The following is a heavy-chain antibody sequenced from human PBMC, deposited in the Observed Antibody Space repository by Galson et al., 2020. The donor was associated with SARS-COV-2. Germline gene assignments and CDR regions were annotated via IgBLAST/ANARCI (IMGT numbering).Heavy chain of an antibody. CDR2: LSAYNGNT. CDR1: GYTFTSYG. J-gene: IGHJ2*01. Sequence: ASVKVSCKASGYTFTSYGISWVRQAPGQGLEWMGWLSAYNGNTNYAQKLQGRVTMTTDTSTSTAYMELRSLRSDDTAVYYCARDNDFWSGYLIWYFDLWGRGTLVTVSS. D-gene: IGHD3-3*01. V-gene: IGHV1-18*01. CDR3: ARDNDFWSGYLIWYFDL.